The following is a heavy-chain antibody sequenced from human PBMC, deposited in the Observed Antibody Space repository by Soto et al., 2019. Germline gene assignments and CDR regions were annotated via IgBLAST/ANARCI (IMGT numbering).Heavy chain of an antibody. J-gene: IGHJ5*02. D-gene: IGHD2-2*01. V-gene: IGHV3-48*02. CDR3: LLDTVVVPAAQSDWFDT. CDR2: ISSGGSNK. Sequence: GGSLRLSCAASGFTFSSYSMHWVRQAPGKGLEWVADISSGGSNKYYADSVKGRFTISRDNAKNSLYLQMNSLRDEDTAVYYCLLDTVVVPAAQSDWFDTWGEGTLVTVSS. CDR1: GFTFSSYS.